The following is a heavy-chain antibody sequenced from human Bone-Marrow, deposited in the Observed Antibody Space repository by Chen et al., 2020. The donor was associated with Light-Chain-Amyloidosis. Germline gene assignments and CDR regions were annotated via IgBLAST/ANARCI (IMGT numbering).Heavy chain of an antibody. CDR1: GFTFSNYA. Sequence: EVQLSESGGGLVQPGGSLRLSCAASGFTFSNYAMNWVRQAPGKGLECVSTIRGGGAGTYYADSVRGRFTISRDNSKNTLYLQMNSLRAEDTAVYYCARAPTSVAPPYFFDYWGQGILVAVSS. V-gene: IGHV3-23*01. CDR2: IRGGGAGT. J-gene: IGHJ4*02. CDR3: ARAPTSVAPPYFFDY.